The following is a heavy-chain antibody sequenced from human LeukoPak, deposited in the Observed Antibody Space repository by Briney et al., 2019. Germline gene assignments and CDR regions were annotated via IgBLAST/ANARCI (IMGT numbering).Heavy chain of an antibody. Sequence: SETLSLTCTVSGGSISSYYWSWIRQPPGKGLEWIGYIYYSGSTNYNPSLKSRVTVSVDTSKNQFSLKLSSVTAADTAVYYCARDGLGSSSWYGWFDPWGQGTLVTVSS. J-gene: IGHJ5*02. CDR1: GGSISSYY. CDR2: IYYSGST. V-gene: IGHV4-59*01. CDR3: ARDGLGSSSWYGWFDP. D-gene: IGHD6-13*01.